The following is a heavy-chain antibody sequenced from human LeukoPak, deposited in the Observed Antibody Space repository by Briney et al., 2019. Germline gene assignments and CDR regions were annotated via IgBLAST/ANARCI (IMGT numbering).Heavy chain of an antibody. V-gene: IGHV4-59*08. D-gene: IGHD6-13*01. J-gene: IGHJ4*02. Sequence: SETLSLTCSVSDGSINSYYWNWIRRPPGKGLEWIGYIYYNGNTNYSPSLKSRVTMSVDTSKNLFSLKLSSVTAADTAVYYCARRGSWYGYWGQGTLVTVSS. CDR1: DGSINSYY. CDR2: IYYNGNT. CDR3: ARRGSWYGY.